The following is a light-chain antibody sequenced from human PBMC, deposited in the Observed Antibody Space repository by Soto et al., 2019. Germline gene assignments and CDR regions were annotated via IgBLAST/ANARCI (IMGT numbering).Light chain of an antibody. CDR3: NSYAGSSNV. CDR1: SSDVGAFNY. CDR2: DVS. J-gene: IGLJ1*01. Sequence: QSVLTQPASVSGSPGQAITISCSGTSSDVGAFNYVSWYQQHPGKAPKLMIYDVSNRPSGVSNRFSGSKSGNTASLTISGLRDEDEADYYCNSYAGSSNVFGTGTKVTVL. V-gene: IGLV2-14*03.